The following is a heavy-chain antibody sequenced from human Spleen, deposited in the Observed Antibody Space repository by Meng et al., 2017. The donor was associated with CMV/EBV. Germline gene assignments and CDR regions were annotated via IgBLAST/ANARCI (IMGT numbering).Heavy chain of an antibody. D-gene: IGHD2-8*01. CDR3: ARGQRVLDY. CDR1: GGTFSGYY. Sequence: VHLQQWGGALLTSPDTRSLPRAVYGGTFSGYYWSWNRQPPGKWLEWIGEINHSGSTNYNPSLKSRVTISVDTSKNQFSLKLSSVTAADTAVYYCARGQRVLDYWGQGTLVTVSS. CDR2: INHSGST. J-gene: IGHJ4*02. V-gene: IGHV4-34*01.